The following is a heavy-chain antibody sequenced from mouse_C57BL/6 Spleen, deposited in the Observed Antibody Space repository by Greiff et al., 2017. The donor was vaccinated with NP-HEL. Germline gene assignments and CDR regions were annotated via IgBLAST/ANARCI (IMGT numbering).Heavy chain of an antibody. CDR3: ARDYDVAY. CDR1: GYTFTSYT. V-gene: IGHV1-4*01. J-gene: IGHJ3*01. Sequence: VQLQQSGAELARPGASVKMSCKASGYTFTSYTMDWVKQRPGQGLEWIGDINPSSGYTKYNQKFKDKATLTADKSSSTAYMQLSSLTSEDSAVAYCARDYDVAYWGQGTLVTVSA. D-gene: IGHD2-4*01. CDR2: INPSSGYT.